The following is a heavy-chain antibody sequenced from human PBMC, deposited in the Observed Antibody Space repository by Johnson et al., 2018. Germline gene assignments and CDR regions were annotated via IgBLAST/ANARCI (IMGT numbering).Heavy chain of an antibody. CDR3: AGGLMITFGTYEYFQH. J-gene: IGHJ1*01. V-gene: IGHV1-8*01. CDR2: MKPNSGNT. CDR1: GSTFTGYD. Sequence: QVQLVQSGAEVKMPGASVKVSCKASGSTFTGYDINWVRQATGQGLEWMGWMKPNSGNTGYAQEFQGRLTMTRDTSTSTAYMELSSLRSEDTAVYYCAGGLMITFGTYEYFQHWGQGTLVTVSS. D-gene: IGHD3-16*01.